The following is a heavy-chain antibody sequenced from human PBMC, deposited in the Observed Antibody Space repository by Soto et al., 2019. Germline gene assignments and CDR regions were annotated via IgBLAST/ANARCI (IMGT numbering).Heavy chain of an antibody. D-gene: IGHD2-15*01. CDR1: GFTPTTTP. CDR3: ARGSKDSYPGSRIFDF. Sequence: GGSLRLSCAGSGFTPTTTPLSWVRQPPGKGLEWVTTISGTASRTYYVDSVKGRFFISRDNSKNTLYLQMSSLRAEDSAVYYCARGSKDSYPGSRIFDFWGRGTLVTVSS. CDR2: ISGTASRT. V-gene: IGHV3-23*01. J-gene: IGHJ4*02.